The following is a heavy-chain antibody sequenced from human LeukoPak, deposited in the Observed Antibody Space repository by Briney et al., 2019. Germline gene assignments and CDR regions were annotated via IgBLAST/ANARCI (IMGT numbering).Heavy chain of an antibody. V-gene: IGHV4-59*01. D-gene: IGHD3-10*01. CDR1: GGSTSSYY. CDR3: ARAPYYYGSGSYYTDYYYYYMDV. Sequence: SETLSLTCTVSGGSTSSYYWSWIRQPPGKGLEWIGYIYYSGSTNYNPSLKSRVTISVDTSKNQFSLKLSSVTAADTAVYYCARAPYYYGSGSYYTDYYYYYMDVWGKGTTVTVSS. CDR2: IYYSGST. J-gene: IGHJ6*03.